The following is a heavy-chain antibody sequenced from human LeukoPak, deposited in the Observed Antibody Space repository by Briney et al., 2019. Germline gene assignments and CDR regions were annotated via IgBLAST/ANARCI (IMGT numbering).Heavy chain of an antibody. J-gene: IGHJ3*02. CDR2: IYHSGST. CDR1: GGSISSSNW. D-gene: IGHD2-15*01. V-gene: IGHV4-4*02. Sequence: PSGTLSLTCAVSGGSISSSNWWSWVRQPPGKGLEWIGEIYHSGSTNYNPSLKSRVTISVDKSKNQFSLKLSSVTAADTAVYYCARIGYCSGGSCYSSSTDAFDIWGQGTMVTVSS. CDR3: ARIGYCSGGSCYSSSTDAFDI.